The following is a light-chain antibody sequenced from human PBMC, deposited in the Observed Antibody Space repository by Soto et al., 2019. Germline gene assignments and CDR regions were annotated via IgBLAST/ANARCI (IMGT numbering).Light chain of an antibody. Sequence: SYELTQPPSVSAAPGQTASITCGGNNIGNKNVYWYQQKPGQAPLLVIYDDSDRPSGIPERFSGSNSANTASLTIRGVGVGDEADYFCQVWDTSSDHVVFGGGTEVTVL. CDR1: NIGNKN. V-gene: IGLV3-21*02. CDR3: QVWDTSSDHVV. CDR2: DDS. J-gene: IGLJ2*01.